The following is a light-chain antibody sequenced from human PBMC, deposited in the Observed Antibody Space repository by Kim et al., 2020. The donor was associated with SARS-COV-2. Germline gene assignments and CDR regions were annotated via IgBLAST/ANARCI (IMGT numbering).Light chain of an antibody. CDR3: QAWDSSTSSWV. CDR2: QDN. CDR1: ELGDKY. V-gene: IGLV3-1*01. J-gene: IGLJ3*02. Sequence: SPGQTASITCSGDELGDKYVCWYQQKPGQSPVLVIYQDNEWPSGIPERFSGSNSGNTATLTISATQALDEADYYCQAWDSSTSSWVFGGGTQLTVL.